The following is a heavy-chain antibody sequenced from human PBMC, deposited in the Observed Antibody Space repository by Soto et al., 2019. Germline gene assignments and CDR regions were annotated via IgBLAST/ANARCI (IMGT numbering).Heavy chain of an antibody. D-gene: IGHD3-16*01. J-gene: IGHJ4*02. CDR1: GFTFSDYY. Sequence: QVQLVEAGGGLVKPGGSLRLSCAASGFTFSDYYMTWIRQAPGKGLEWISYITTSGSTIYYSDSVKGRFPISRDNAKNSLYMQRNRVRDAATAVYYCARGGGNFDYWGQGTLVTVSS. CDR3: ARGGGNFDY. V-gene: IGHV3-11*01. CDR2: ITTSGSTI.